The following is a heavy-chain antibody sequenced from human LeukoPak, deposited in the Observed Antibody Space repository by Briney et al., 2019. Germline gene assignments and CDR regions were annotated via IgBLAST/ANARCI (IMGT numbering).Heavy chain of an antibody. V-gene: IGHV3-53*05. CDR1: GFTVSSNY. Sequence: GGSLRLSCAASGFTVSSNYMSWVRQAPGKGLEWVSVIYSGGSTYYADSVKGRFTISRDNSKNTLYLQMNSLRAEDTAVYYCAKDRYSGHDFGYWGQGTLVTVSS. J-gene: IGHJ4*02. CDR2: IYSGGST. D-gene: IGHD5-12*01. CDR3: AKDRYSGHDFGY.